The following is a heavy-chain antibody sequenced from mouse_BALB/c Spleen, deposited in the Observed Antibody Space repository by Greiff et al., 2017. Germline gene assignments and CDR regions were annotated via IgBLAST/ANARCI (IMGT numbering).Heavy chain of an antibody. J-gene: IGHJ2*01. CDR3: ARQTGTGAYYFDY. CDR2: ISSGGSYT. V-gene: IGHV5-9-3*01. Sequence: EVKLQESGGGLVKPGGSLKLSCAASGFTFSSYAMSWVRQTPEKRLEWVATISSGGSYTYYPDSVKGRFTISRDNAKNTLYLQMSSLRSEDTAMYYCARQTGTGAYYFDYWGQGTTLTVSS. D-gene: IGHD4-1*01. CDR1: GFTFSSYA.